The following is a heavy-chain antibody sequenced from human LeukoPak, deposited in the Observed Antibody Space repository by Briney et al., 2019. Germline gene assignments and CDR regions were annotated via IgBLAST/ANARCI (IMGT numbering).Heavy chain of an antibody. D-gene: IGHD4/OR15-4a*01. CDR1: GFAFSNDA. Sequence: GGSLRLSCAASGFAFSNDAMSWVRQAPGEGLQWVSTISDTGKTTFYRDSVRGRFTISRDISNNTLYLQMGGLRADDTAIYFCARGGAYDYGVLDAWGQGTLVTVSS. CDR2: ISDTGKTT. CDR3: ARGGAYDYGVLDA. J-gene: IGHJ5*02. V-gene: IGHV3-23*01.